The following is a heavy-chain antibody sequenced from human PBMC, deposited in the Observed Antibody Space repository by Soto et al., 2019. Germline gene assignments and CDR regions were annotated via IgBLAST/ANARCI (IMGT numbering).Heavy chain of an antibody. CDR2: ISGYNGNT. D-gene: IGHD3-10*01. Sequence: QVQLVQSGAEVKKPGASVKVSCKASGYTFTSYGVSWVRRAPGQGLEWMGWISGYNGNTNYAQKLQGRVTMTTDTSTSTAYMALRSLRSADTAVYYCARAGKYYYGSGSPYDYGMDVWGQGITVTVSS. V-gene: IGHV1-18*04. CDR3: ARAGKYYYGSGSPYDYGMDV. J-gene: IGHJ6*02. CDR1: GYTFTSYG.